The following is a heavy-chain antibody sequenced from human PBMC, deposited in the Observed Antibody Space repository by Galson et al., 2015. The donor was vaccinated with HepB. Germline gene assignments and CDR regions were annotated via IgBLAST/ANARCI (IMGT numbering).Heavy chain of an antibody. CDR2: MNPNSGNT. Sequence: VSCKASGYTFTPYDINWVRQANGQGLEWMGWMNPNSGNTGYAQKFQGRVTMTRNTSISTAYMELSSLRSEDTAIYYCARQSGAFHWFDPWGQGTLVTVSS. CDR3: ARQSGAFHWFDP. CDR1: GYTFTPYD. V-gene: IGHV1-8*01. D-gene: IGHD2-15*01. J-gene: IGHJ5*02.